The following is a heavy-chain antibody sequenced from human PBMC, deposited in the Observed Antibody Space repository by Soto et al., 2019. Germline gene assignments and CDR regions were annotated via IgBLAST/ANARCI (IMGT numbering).Heavy chain of an antibody. V-gene: IGHV4-59*03. Sequence: PSETLSLTCTVSGGSINNYYWNWIRQPPGKGLEWIGNIYYSGSTNYNPSLKSRVTISIDTSKEEFSLNLNSVAAADTAVYYCAVSTGSSQYYFDSVGQGALVTVSS. CDR2: IYYSGST. CDR3: AVSTGSSQYYFDS. J-gene: IGHJ4*02. CDR1: GGSINNYY. D-gene: IGHD3-22*01.